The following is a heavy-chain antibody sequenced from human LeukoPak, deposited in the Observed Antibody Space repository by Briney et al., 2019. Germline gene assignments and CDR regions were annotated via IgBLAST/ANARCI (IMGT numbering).Heavy chain of an antibody. J-gene: IGHJ5*02. D-gene: IGHD3-16*02. Sequence: SETLSLTRPVYGGALSGFYLGWVRQPPREGLEWIGGINHSGSTNYNPSLKSRVTISVDTSKNQFSLKLSSVTAADTAVYYCARGRDYVWGSYRINWFDPWGQGTLVTVSS. CDR1: GGALSGFY. CDR2: INHSGST. V-gene: IGHV4-34*01. CDR3: ARGRDYVWGSYRINWFDP.